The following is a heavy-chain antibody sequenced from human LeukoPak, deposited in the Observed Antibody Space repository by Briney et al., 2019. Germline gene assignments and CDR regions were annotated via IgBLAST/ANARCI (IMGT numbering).Heavy chain of an antibody. D-gene: IGHD3-10*01. Sequence: SETLSLTCTVSGGSVSSYYWSWIRQPPGKGLEWIGYIYYSGSTNYNPSLKSRVTISVDTSKNQFSLKLSSVTAADTAVYYCASGGFGELFPSHHDASDIWGQGTMVTVSS. CDR2: IYYSGST. CDR1: GGSVSSYY. J-gene: IGHJ3*02. V-gene: IGHV4-59*02. CDR3: ASGGFGELFPSHHDASDI.